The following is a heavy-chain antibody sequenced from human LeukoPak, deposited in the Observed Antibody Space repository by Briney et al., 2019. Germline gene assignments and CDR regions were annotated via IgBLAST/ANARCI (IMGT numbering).Heavy chain of an antibody. CDR2: ISSTGST. V-gene: IGHV4-31*03. J-gene: IGHJ6*03. CDR1: GGSISSSSYY. Sequence: SETLSLTCTVSGGSISSSSYYWGWIRQPPGKGLEWIGYISSTGSTYYNPSLESRVIVSLDTSKNQFSLKLSSVTAADTAVYYCARGRGGSDYYYMDVWGKGTTVTVSS. CDR3: ARGRGGSDYYYMDV. D-gene: IGHD3-10*01.